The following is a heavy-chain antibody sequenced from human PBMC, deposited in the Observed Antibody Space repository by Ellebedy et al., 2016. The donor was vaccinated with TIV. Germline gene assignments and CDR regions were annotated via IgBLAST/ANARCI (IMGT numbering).Heavy chain of an antibody. V-gene: IGHV2-5*02. CDR1: GFSLSTTEVG. CDR2: IYWDDDK. D-gene: IGHD4-11*01. Sequence: SGPTLVKPTQTLTLTCTFSGFSLSTTEVGVGWIRQPPGKALEWLAVIYWDDDKLYSPSLKSRLTITKDASKNQVVLTLTNMDLVDTATYYCAHNGGHDYSRPFEYWGQGTLVTVSS. CDR3: AHNGGHDYSRPFEY. J-gene: IGHJ4*02.